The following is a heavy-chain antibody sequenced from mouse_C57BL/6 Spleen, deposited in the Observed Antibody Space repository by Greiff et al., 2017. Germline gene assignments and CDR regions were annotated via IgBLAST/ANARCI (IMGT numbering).Heavy chain of an antibody. J-gene: IGHJ4*01. CDR3: ARSGYYGNYEDAMDY. Sequence: EVQLQQSGAELVKPGASVKLSCTASGFNIKDYYMHWVKQRTEQGLEWIGRIDPEDGETKYAPKFPGKATITADTSSNTAYLQLSSLTSEDTAVYYCARSGYYGNYEDAMDYWGQGTSVTVSS. CDR1: GFNIKDYY. V-gene: IGHV14-2*01. CDR2: IDPEDGET. D-gene: IGHD2-1*01.